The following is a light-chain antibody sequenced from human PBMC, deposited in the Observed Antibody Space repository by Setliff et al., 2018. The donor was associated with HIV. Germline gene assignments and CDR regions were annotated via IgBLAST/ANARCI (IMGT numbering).Light chain of an antibody. Sequence: QSVLTQPASMSGSPGQSITISCTGTSSDVGAYNYVSWYQQYPGKAPKLMIYEVSNRPSGVSNRFSGSKSGNTASLTISGLQAEDEADYYCCSYTSSNTDVFGTGTKVTVL. CDR2: EVS. CDR1: SSDVGAYNY. V-gene: IGLV2-14*01. CDR3: CSYTSSNTDV. J-gene: IGLJ1*01.